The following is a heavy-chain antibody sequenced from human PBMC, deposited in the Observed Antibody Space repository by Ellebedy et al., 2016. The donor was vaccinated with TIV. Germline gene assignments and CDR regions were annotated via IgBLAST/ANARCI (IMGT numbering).Heavy chain of an antibody. V-gene: IGHV4-59*08. CDR1: GGSITSYF. D-gene: IGHD2-15*01. Sequence: SETLSLTCTVSGGSITSYFWSWIRQPPGKGLEWIGYIYYSGSTNYNPSLKIRVTISADTSKNQFSLNLTSVTAADTAVYYCARQSSLGSRYGHFDYWGQGTLVTVSS. CDR2: IYYSGST. J-gene: IGHJ4*02. CDR3: ARQSSLGSRYGHFDY.